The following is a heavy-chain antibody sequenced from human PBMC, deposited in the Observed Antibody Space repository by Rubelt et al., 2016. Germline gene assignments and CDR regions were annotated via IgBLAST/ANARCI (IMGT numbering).Heavy chain of an antibody. D-gene: IGHD3-3*01. CDR3: ARGRFWSGYGWFHP. CDR1: GGSISSYY. Sequence: GLVKPSETLSLTCTVSGGSISSYYWSWIRQPAGKGLEWIGRIYTSGSTNYNPSLKSRVTMSVDTSKNQFSLKLSSVTAADTAGYYCARGRFWSGYGWFHPWGQGTLVTVSS. CDR2: IYTSGST. J-gene: IGHJ5*02. V-gene: IGHV4-4*07.